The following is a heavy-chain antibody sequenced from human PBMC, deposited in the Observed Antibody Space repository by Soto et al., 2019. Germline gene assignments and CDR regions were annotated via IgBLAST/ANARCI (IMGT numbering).Heavy chain of an antibody. V-gene: IGHV1-3*01. Sequence: GASVKVSCKASGYTFISYTIHWVRQAPGERLEWVGWIKPGKGNTKYSQKFQGRVTFTRDTSASTAYMELSSLRSEDTAVYYCARTYTYAATDSDPRGEGPPVAVSP. CDR1: GYTFISYT. D-gene: IGHD3-16*01. CDR3: ARTYTYAATDSDP. CDR2: IKPGKGNT. J-gene: IGHJ5*02.